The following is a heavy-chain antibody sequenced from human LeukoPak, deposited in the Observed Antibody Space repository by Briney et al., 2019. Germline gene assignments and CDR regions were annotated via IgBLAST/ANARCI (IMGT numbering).Heavy chain of an antibody. CDR2: IYYSGST. CDR3: AKYSDFYDSSGHLY. V-gene: IGHV4-31*03. D-gene: IGHD3-22*01. Sequence: PSQTLSLTCTVSGGSISSGGYYWSWIRQHPGKGLEWIGYIYYSGSTYYNPSLKSRLTISVDTSKNQFSLKLSSVTAADTAVYFCAKYSDFYDSSGHLYWGQGTLVTVSS. CDR1: GGSISSGGYY. J-gene: IGHJ4*02.